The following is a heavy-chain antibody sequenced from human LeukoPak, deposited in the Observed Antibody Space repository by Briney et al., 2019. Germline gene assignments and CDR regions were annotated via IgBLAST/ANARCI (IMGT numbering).Heavy chain of an antibody. J-gene: IGHJ1*01. Sequence: GRSLRLSCAASGFTFSSYGMHWVRQAPGKGLEWVAVISYDGSNKYYADSVKGRFTISRDNSKNTLYLQMNSLRAEDTAVYYCAKDHRRLQHWGQGTLVTVSS. V-gene: IGHV3-30*18. CDR1: GFTFSSYG. CDR2: ISYDGSNK. CDR3: AKDHRRLQH.